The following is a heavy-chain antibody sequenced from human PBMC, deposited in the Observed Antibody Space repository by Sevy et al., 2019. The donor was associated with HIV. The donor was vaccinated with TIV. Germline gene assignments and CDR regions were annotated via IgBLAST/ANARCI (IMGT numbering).Heavy chain of an antibody. D-gene: IGHD4-17*01. CDR1: GFTFSNYG. J-gene: IGHJ4*02. CDR3: ARDLEFYDYGDYGPAFMPDY. Sequence: GGSLRLSCAASGFTFSNYGIHWVREAPGKGLEWVAVIWFDGSNTYYADSVKGRFTISRDIAKNTLHLQMNSLRAEDTAVYYCARDLEFYDYGDYGPAFMPDYWGQGTLVTVSS. V-gene: IGHV3-33*01. CDR2: IWFDGSNT.